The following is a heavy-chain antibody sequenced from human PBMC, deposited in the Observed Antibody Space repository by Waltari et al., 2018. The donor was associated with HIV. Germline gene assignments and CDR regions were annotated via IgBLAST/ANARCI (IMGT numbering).Heavy chain of an antibody. Sequence: QVQLQQWGAGLLKPSETLSLTCAVYGEPFDGYYWSWIRQPPGKRLEWMGEINHRRNTNYNPSLKSRLTMSVDASKNQFSLNLNSVTAADTGVYHCARRALWLRPVYYFDYWGQGALVTVSS. D-gene: IGHD5-12*01. V-gene: IGHV4-34*01. CDR1: GEPFDGYY. J-gene: IGHJ4*02. CDR3: ARRALWLRPVYYFDY. CDR2: INHRRNT.